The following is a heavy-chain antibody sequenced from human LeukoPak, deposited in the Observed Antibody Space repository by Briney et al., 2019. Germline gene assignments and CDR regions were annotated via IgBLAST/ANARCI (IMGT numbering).Heavy chain of an antibody. V-gene: IGHV3-23*01. J-gene: IGHJ4*02. CDR2: ISGSGATT. D-gene: IGHD2-21*01. CDR3: AKDLTLYGDFPYFDY. CDR1: GFIFTSYA. Sequence: GGSLRLSCAASGFIFTSYAMSWVRHTPGKGLEWVSGISGSGATTYYADSVKGRLTISRDNSKNTLYLQMNSLRAEDTAVYYCAKDLTLYGDFPYFDYWGQGTLVTVSS.